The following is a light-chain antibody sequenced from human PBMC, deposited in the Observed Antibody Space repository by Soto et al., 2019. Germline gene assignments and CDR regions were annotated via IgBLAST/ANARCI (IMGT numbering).Light chain of an antibody. J-gene: IGLJ1*01. CDR2: DDN. V-gene: IGLV1-51*01. CDR3: GSWDSSLSAYV. CDR1: SSNIGGNS. Sequence: QSVMTQPPSVSAAPGQKVTISCSGSSSNIGGNSVSWYQQLPGTAPKLLIYDDNKRPSGIPDRFSGSKSGTSATLGITGLQTGDEAVYYCGSWDSSLSAYVFGTGTKLTVL.